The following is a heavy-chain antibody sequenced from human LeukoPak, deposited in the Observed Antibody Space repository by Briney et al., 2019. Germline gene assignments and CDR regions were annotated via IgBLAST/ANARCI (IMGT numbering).Heavy chain of an antibody. V-gene: IGHV4-39*01. CDR3: ARRTESHLPNWFDP. CDR2: IHNSGST. Sequence: PSETLSLTCTVSGGSISSSGYYWGWIRQPPGKGLEWIGSIHNSGSTYYNPSLKSRVTISGDTSKNQFSLKLSSVTAADTAVYYCARRTESHLPNWFDPWGQGTLVTVSS. J-gene: IGHJ5*02. CDR1: GGSISSSGYY.